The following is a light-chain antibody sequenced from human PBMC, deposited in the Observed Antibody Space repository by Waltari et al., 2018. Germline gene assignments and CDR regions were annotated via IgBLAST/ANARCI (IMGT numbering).Light chain of an antibody. Sequence: QSALTQPASVPGAPGQPLTLSSTGTSSHLAGSNYNPWYQRHPGKAPKLMIYDVSKRPSGVSNRFSGSKSGNTASLTISGLQAEDEADYYCSSYTSSSTYVVFGGGTKLTVL. CDR2: DVS. CDR1: SSHLAGSNY. CDR3: SSYTSSSTYVV. J-gene: IGLJ2*01. V-gene: IGLV2-14*03.